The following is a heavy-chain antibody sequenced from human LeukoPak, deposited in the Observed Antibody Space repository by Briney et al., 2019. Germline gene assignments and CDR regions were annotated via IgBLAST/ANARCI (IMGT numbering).Heavy chain of an antibody. CDR3: ATKQWLAPPPDS. CDR2: INTDGTVT. V-gene: IGHV3-74*01. D-gene: IGHD6-19*01. Sequence: PAESLRLSCAASGFTFSKYCMLWVRQAPGKGLESVSRINTDGTVTTYADSVKGRFTVSRDNADNTMFLQMNSVRDEDTAVYYCATKQWLAPPPDSWGQGTPVTVSS. J-gene: IGHJ4*02. CDR1: GFTFSKYC.